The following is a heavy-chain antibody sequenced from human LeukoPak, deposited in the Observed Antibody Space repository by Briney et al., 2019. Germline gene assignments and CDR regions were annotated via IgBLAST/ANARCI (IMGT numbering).Heavy chain of an antibody. CDR1: GFTFSRYG. V-gene: IGHV3-33*06. D-gene: IGHD4-11*01. Sequence: GGSLRPSCAASGFTFSRYGFHWVRQAPGKGLEWVAVIWSDGTNQYYADSVKGRFTISRDDSQKTVYLEMDSLRTEDTAMYYCAKDAQRGFDYSNSLEYWGPGTLVTVSS. CDR3: AKDAQRGFDYSNSLEY. CDR2: IWSDGTNQ. J-gene: IGHJ4*02.